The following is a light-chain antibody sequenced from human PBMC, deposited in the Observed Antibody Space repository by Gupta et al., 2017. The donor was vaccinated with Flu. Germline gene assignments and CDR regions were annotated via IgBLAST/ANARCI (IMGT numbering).Light chain of an antibody. CDR3: QQYYSTPYT. CDR2: WAP. CDR1: QSVLYSSNNKNY. J-gene: IGKJ2*01. V-gene: IGKV4-1*01. Sequence: DIVMTQSPDSLAVSLGERATINCKSSQSVLYSSNNKNYLAWYQQKPGQPPKLLIYWAPTRESGVPDRFSGSGSGTDFTLTISSLQAEDVAVYYCQQYYSTPYTFGQGTXLEIK.